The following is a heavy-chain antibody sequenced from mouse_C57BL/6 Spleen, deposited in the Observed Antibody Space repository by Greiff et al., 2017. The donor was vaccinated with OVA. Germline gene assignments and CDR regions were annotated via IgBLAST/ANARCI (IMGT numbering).Heavy chain of an antibody. D-gene: IGHD1-1*01. V-gene: IGHV1-50*01. CDR2: IDPSDSYT. J-gene: IGHJ2*01. CDR1: GYTFTSYW. Sequence: QVQLQQPGAELVKPGASVKLSCKASGYTFTSYWMQWVKQRPGQGLEWIGEIDPSDSYTNYNQKFKGKATLTVDTSSSTAYMQLSSLTSEDSAVYYCAIYGGNPDYWGQGTTLTVSA. CDR3: AIYGGNPDY.